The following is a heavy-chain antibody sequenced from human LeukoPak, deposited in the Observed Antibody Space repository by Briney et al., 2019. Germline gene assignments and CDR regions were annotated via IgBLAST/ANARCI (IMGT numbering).Heavy chain of an antibody. CDR3: ARQLLLFGGIDY. D-gene: IGHD2-21*02. CDR2: MNPNSGNT. Sequence: GASVKVSCKASGYTFTSYDINWVRQATGQGLEWMGWMNPNSGNTGYAQKFQGRVTMTRNTSISTASMELSRLRSDDTAVYYCARQLLLFGGIDYWGQGTLVTVSS. CDR1: GYTFTSYD. J-gene: IGHJ4*02. V-gene: IGHV1-8*01.